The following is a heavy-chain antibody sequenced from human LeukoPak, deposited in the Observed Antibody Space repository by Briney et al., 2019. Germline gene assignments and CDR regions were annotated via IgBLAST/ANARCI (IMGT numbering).Heavy chain of an antibody. J-gene: IGHJ4*02. V-gene: IGHV1-18*01. Sequence: ASVKVSCKASGYTFTAYTIRWVRQAPGQGLEWMGRISGYNGNTNYAQKVQGRVTMTTDTSTSTAYMELRSLRSDDTAVYYCARSPARGYDILTGYNDYWGQGTLVTVSS. D-gene: IGHD3-9*01. CDR3: ARSPARGYDILTGYNDY. CDR1: GYTFTAYT. CDR2: ISGYNGNT.